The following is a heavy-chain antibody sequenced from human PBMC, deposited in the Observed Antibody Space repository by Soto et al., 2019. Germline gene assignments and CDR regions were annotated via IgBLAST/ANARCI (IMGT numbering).Heavy chain of an antibody. V-gene: IGHV3-30*18. CDR1: GFTFSSYG. J-gene: IGHJ6*02. CDR2: ISYDGSNK. Sequence: GGSLRLSCAASGFTFSSYGMHWVRQAPGKGLEWVAVISYDGSNKYYADSVKGRFTIPRDNSKNTLYLQMNSLRAEDTAVYYCAKDAKAARPMYYYGMDVWGQGTTVTVSS. CDR3: AKDAKAARPMYYYGMDV. D-gene: IGHD6-6*01.